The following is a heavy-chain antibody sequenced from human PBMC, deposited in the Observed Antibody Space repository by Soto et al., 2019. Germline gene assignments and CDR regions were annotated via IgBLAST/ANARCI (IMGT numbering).Heavy chain of an antibody. CDR3: ARSNDYGDFSDAFDI. CDR1: GGSISSGGYY. Sequence: QVQLQESGPGLVKPSQTLSLTCTVSGGSISSGGYYWSWIRQHPGKGLEWIGYIYYIGSTYYNPSLKRRVTISVDTSKNQFSLKLSSVTAADTAVYYCARSNDYGDFSDAFDIWGQGTMVTLSS. D-gene: IGHD4-17*01. V-gene: IGHV4-31*03. J-gene: IGHJ3*02. CDR2: IYYIGST.